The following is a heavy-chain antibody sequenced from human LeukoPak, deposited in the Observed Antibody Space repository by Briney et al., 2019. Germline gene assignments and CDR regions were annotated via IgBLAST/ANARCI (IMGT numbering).Heavy chain of an antibody. CDR1: GFTFSSYG. D-gene: IGHD2-15*01. Sequence: PGGSLRLSCAASGFTFSSYGMSWVRQAPGKGLEWVSGISWNSGSIGYADSVKGRFTISRDNAKNSLYLQMNSLRAEDMALYYCAKDIRRLGVVVVAAAFDYWGQGTLVTVSS. V-gene: IGHV3-9*03. J-gene: IGHJ4*02. CDR2: ISWNSGSI. CDR3: AKDIRRLGVVVVAAAFDY.